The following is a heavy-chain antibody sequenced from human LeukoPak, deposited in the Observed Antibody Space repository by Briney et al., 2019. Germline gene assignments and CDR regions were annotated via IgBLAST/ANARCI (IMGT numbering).Heavy chain of an antibody. CDR3: ARDLDYGSGDY. V-gene: IGHV3-48*03. D-gene: IGHD3-10*01. Sequence: GGSLRLSCVASGFTFSSYEMNWVRQAPGKGLEWLSYIGSSDSTTHYADSVKGRFTISRDNAENSLYLQMNSLRAEDTAVYYCARDLDYGSGDYWGQGTLVTVSS. CDR2: IGSSDSTT. CDR1: GFTFSSYE. J-gene: IGHJ4*02.